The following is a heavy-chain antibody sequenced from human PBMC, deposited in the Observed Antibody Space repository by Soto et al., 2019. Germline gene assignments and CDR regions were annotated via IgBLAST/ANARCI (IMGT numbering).Heavy chain of an antibody. Sequence: QVQLVESGGCVVQPGRSLSLSCAASGFTFRSYGMHWVRQAPGKGLEWVAVISYDGRNKYYADSVKGRFTSSRDNSKNALYLQMNSLRAEDTAVYYCAQGVGGYSPGWFWVGCAFDIWGQGTIVSVSS. V-gene: IGHV3-30*18. J-gene: IGHJ3*02. CDR2: ISYDGRNK. D-gene: IGHD3-10*01. CDR3: AQGVGGYSPGWFWVGCAFDI. CDR1: GFTFRSYG.